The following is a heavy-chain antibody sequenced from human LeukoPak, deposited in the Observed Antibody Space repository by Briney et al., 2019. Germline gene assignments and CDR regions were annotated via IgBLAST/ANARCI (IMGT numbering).Heavy chain of an antibody. Sequence: GGSLRLSCAASGFSFSDYGMHWVRQAPGTGLEWVAFTRYDGKNKDYADSVKSRFTISRDNSKNTLFLQMSSLRGEDSAVYYCARDNYGWAFDYWGQGALATVSS. J-gene: IGHJ4*02. CDR2: TRYDGKNK. V-gene: IGHV3-30*02. CDR1: GFSFSDYG. CDR3: ARDNYGWAFDY. D-gene: IGHD3-10*01.